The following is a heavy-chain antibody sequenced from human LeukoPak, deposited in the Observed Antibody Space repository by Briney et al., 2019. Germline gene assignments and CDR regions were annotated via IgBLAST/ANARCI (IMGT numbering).Heavy chain of an antibody. CDR1: GFTFSKNA. Sequence: GGSLRLSCTASGFTFSKNAVSWVRQAPGKGLEWVSTISRSGGSTYYADSLKGRFTISRDNSKNTVYLHMNSLRAEDTAVYYCARLSVAFSPQFSGNFFVDYFDYWGQGTLVTVSS. J-gene: IGHJ4*02. CDR3: ARLSVAFSPQFSGNFFVDYFDY. D-gene: IGHD1-26*01. CDR2: ISRSGGST. V-gene: IGHV3-23*01.